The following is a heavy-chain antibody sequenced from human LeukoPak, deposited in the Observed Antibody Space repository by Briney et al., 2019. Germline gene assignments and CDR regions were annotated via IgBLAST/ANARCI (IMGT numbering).Heavy chain of an antibody. J-gene: IGHJ4*02. V-gene: IGHV4-61*01. Sequence: SETLSLTCTVSGGSVSSGSYYWSWIRQPPGKGLEWIGYIYYSGSTNYNPSLKSRVTISLDTSKNQFSLKLSSVTAADTAVYYCARSNYYDSSDYYFDYWGQGTLVTVSS. CDR3: ARSNYYDSSDYYFDY. CDR2: IYYSGST. CDR1: GGSVSSGSYY. D-gene: IGHD3-22*01.